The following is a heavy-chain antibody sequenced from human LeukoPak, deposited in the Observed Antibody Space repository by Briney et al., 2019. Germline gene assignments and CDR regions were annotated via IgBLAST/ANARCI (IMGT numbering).Heavy chain of an antibody. CDR1: GGSFSGYY. D-gene: IGHD2-2*01. Sequence: PSETLSLTCAVYGGSFSGYYWSWIRQPPGKGLEWIGEINHSGSTNYNPSLKSRVTISVDTSKNQFSLKLSSVTAADTAVYYCARGGSLYQLRSRRFDPWGQGTLVTVSS. J-gene: IGHJ5*02. CDR3: ARGGSLYQLRSRRFDP. CDR2: INHSGST. V-gene: IGHV4-34*01.